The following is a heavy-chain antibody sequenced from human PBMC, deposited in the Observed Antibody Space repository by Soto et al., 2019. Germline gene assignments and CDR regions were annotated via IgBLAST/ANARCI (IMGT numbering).Heavy chain of an antibody. CDR3: ARHLEGYGMDV. J-gene: IGHJ6*02. V-gene: IGHV5-51*01. CDR2: IYPGDSNT. Sequence: GESLKISCKGSGYSFTSYWIGWVGQTPGKGPECMGMIYPGDSNTRYSPSFQGQVTISADKSISTAHLQWSSLKASDIAMYYCARHLEGYGMDVWGQGTTVTVSS. CDR1: GYSFTSYW.